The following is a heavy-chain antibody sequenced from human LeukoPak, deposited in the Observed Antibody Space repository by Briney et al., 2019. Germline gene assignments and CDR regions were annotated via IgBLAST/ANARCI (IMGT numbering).Heavy chain of an antibody. Sequence: PGGSLRLSCVGSGFTFGSYWMSWVRQAPGKGLEWVANIKHDGSDHYYADSVAGRFTISRDNAKNSLYLEMSSLRAGDAAVYFCVRHPGSYNVLTGYSYYFDYWGQGTLVTVSS. D-gene: IGHD3-9*01. CDR1: GFTFGSYW. J-gene: IGHJ4*02. CDR3: VRHPGSYNVLTGYSYYFDY. CDR2: IKHDGSDH. V-gene: IGHV3-7*02.